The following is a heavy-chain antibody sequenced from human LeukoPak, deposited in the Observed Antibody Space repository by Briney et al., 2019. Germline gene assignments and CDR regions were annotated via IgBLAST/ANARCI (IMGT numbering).Heavy chain of an antibody. D-gene: IGHD6-19*01. J-gene: IGHJ4*02. CDR3: ARALLDGAGSVDY. CDR2: IYYSGST. V-gene: IGHV4-59*01. Sequence: PSETLSLTCTVSGGSISSYYWSWIRQPPGKGLEWIGYIYYSGSTNYNPSLKSRVTISVDTSKNQFSLKLSSVTAADTAAYYCARALLDGAGSVDYWGQGTLVTVSS. CDR1: GGSISSYY.